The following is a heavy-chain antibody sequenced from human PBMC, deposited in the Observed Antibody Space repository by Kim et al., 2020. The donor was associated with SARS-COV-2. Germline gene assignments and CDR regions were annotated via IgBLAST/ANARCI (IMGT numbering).Heavy chain of an antibody. J-gene: IGHJ4*02. CDR2: ISYDGSNK. CDR1: GFTFSSYG. Sequence: GGSLRLSCAASGFTFSSYGMHWVRQAPGKGLEWVAVISYDGSNKYYADSVKGRFTISRDNSKNTLYPQMNSLRAEDTAVYYCAGGYGDYGFDYWGQGTLV. V-gene: IGHV3-30*03. CDR3: AGGYGDYGFDY. D-gene: IGHD4-17*01.